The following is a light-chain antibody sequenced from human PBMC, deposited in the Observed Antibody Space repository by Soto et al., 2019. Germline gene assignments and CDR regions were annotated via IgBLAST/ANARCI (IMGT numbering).Light chain of an antibody. CDR3: SSYTSSRPVV. J-gene: IGLJ2*01. V-gene: IGLV2-14*01. Sequence: QSVLTQPASVSGSPGQSITISCTGTSSDVGGYNYVSWYQQHPGKAPKLMIYEVSNRPSGVSNRFSGSKSGNTASLTISGLQAEDEADYYCSSYTSSRPVVFGGGTKVTVL. CDR2: EVS. CDR1: SSDVGGYNY.